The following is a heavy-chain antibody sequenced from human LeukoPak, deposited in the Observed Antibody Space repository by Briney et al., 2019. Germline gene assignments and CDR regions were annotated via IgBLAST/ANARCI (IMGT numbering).Heavy chain of an antibody. CDR2: IDSGSNNI. J-gene: IGHJ4*02. CDR3: ARDEEYYDSSGYYAFDY. Sequence: AGGSLRLSCAASGFTFSTYSMNWVRQAPGKGLEWVSDIDSGSNNIHYADSVKGRFTISRDDAKNSLYLQMNSLRAEDTAVYYCARDEEYYDSSGYYAFDYWGQGTLVTVSS. D-gene: IGHD3-22*01. V-gene: IGHV3-48*01. CDR1: GFTFSTYS.